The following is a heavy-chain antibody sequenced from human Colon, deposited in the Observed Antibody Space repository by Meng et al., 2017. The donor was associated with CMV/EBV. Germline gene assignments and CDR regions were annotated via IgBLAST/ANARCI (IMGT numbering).Heavy chain of an antibody. V-gene: IGHV4-28*01. CDR3: VRKGTTETYYSD. CDR2: IYYSGNT. Sequence: QVQLQESGPGLVKPSDTLSLRCAVPGRSIRSTNWWGWIRQPPGKGLEWIGYIYYSGNTYYYPSLRSRLTMSVDTSKSEFSLKVTSVTAVDTAVYYCVRKGTTETYYSDWGQGTLVSVSS. D-gene: IGHD1-26*01. J-gene: IGHJ4*02. CDR1: GRSIRSTNW.